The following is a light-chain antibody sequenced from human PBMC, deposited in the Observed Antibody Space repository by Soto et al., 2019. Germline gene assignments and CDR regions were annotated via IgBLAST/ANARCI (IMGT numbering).Light chain of an antibody. V-gene: IGKV1-5*03. CDR2: RAS. CDR1: QNIDNW. Sequence: QMTQSPHTLSASVGDRVTITCRASQNIDNWLAWYQHKPGKPPNLLLYRASTLKTGVPSRFSGSGSGTEFSLTISNLQPDDSATYYCQEPNSYFGGGTKVEIK. J-gene: IGKJ4*01. CDR3: QEPNSY.